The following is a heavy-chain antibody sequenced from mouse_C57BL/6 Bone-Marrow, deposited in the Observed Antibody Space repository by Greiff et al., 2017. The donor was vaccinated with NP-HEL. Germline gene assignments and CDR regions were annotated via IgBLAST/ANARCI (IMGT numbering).Heavy chain of an antibody. J-gene: IGHJ3*01. V-gene: IGHV1-54*01. Sequence: VQLQQSGAELVRPGTSVKVSCKASGYAFTNYLIEWVKQRPGQGLEWIGVINPGSGGTNYNEKFKGKATLTADKSSSTAYMQLSSLTSEDSAVYFCARGDYDGAWFAYWGKGTLVTVSA. CDR1: GYAFTNYL. CDR2: INPGSGGT. D-gene: IGHD2-4*01. CDR3: ARGDYDGAWFAY.